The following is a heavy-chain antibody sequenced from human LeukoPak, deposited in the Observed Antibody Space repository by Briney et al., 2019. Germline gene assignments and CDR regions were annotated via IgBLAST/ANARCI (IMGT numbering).Heavy chain of an antibody. CDR3: ARGDRSIFGVVGGFDY. CDR2: INHSGST. V-gene: IGHV4-34*01. J-gene: IGHJ4*02. D-gene: IGHD3-3*01. CDR1: GGSFSGYY. Sequence: SEALSLTCAVYGGSFSGYYWSWIRQPPGKGLEWIGEINHSGSTDYNPSLKSRVTISVDTSKNQFSLKLSSVTAADTAVYYCARGDRSIFGVVGGFDYRGQGTLVTVSS.